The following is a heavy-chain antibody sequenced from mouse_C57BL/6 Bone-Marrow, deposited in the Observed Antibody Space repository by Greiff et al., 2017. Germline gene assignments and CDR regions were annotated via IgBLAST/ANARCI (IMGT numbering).Heavy chain of an antibody. J-gene: IGHJ4*01. CDR2: INYDGSST. CDR1: GFTFSDYY. Sequence: EVKLMESEGGLVQPGSSMKLSCTASGFTFSDYYMAWVRQVPEKGLEWVANINYDGSSTYYLYSLKSRFIISRDNAKNILYLQMSSLQSEDTATYFCATDPFPYALDYWGHGPSVTVSS. CDR3: ATDPFPYALDY. V-gene: IGHV5-16*01.